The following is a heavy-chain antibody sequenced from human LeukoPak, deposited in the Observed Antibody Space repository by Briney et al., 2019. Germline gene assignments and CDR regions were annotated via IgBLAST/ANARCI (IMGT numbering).Heavy chain of an antibody. CDR1: GGTFSSYA. CDR3: ARETYYYDSSGYGNYYYYGMDV. CDR2: IIPIFGTA. V-gene: IGHV1-69*01. Sequence: SVKVSCKASGGTFSSYAISWVRQAPGQGLEWMGWIIPIFGTANCAQKFQGRVTITADESTSTAYMELSSLRSEDTAVYYCARETYYYDSSGYGNYYYYGMDVWGQGTTVTVSS. J-gene: IGHJ6*02. D-gene: IGHD3-22*01.